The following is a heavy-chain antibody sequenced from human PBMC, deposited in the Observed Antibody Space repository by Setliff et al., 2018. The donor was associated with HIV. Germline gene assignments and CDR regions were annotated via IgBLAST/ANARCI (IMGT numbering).Heavy chain of an antibody. CDR2: IFHTGST. J-gene: IGHJ4*02. D-gene: IGHD2-2*01. CDR1: GASISSGNW. Sequence: SETLSLTCAVSGASISSGNWWSWVRQSPGKGLEWIGEIFHTGSTNYNPSLKSRVTISVDTSKNHFSLNVSSLTTADTALYFCARLMPNWDYFDYWGQGTQVTVSS. CDR3: ARLMPNWDYFDY. V-gene: IGHV4-4*02.